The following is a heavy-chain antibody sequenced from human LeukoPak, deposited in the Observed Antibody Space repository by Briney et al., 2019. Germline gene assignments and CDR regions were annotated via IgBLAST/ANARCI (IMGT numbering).Heavy chain of an antibody. CDR2: INHSGST. J-gene: IGHJ4*02. Sequence: SETLSLTCAVYGGSFSGYYWSWIRQPPGKGLEWIGEINHSGSTSYNPSLKSRVTISVDTSKNQFSLKLSSVTAADTAVYYCARQGDYYGSGSYPVHFDYWGQGTLVTVSS. D-gene: IGHD3-10*01. V-gene: IGHV4-34*01. CDR1: GGSFSGYY. CDR3: ARQGDYYGSGSYPVHFDY.